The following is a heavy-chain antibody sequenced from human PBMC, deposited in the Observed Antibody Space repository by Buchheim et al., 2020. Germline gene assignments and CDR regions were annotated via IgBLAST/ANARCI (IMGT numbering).Heavy chain of an antibody. J-gene: IGHJ4*02. CDR2: ISYDGSNK. D-gene: IGHD6-13*01. V-gene: IGHV3-30-3*01. Sequence: QVQLVESGGGLVQPGRSLRLSCAASGFTFSSYAMHWVRQAPGKGLEWVAVISYDGSNKYYADSVKGRFTISSDNSKNTLYLQMNSLRDEDTAGYYCAGENQDSSSWYYCDYWGQGTL. CDR3: AGENQDSSSWYYCDY. CDR1: GFTFSSYA.